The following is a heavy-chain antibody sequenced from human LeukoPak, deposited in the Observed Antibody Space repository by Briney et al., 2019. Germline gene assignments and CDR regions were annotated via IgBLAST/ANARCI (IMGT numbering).Heavy chain of an antibody. Sequence: SETLPLTCTVSGGSISSYYWSWIRQAPGKGLEWIGNIYHSGSTNYSPSLKSRVTISVDTSKNQFSLKLFSVTAADTAVYYCARHGTLGATTYPLDYWGQGTLVTVSS. D-gene: IGHD1-26*01. CDR3: ARHGTLGATTYPLDY. J-gene: IGHJ4*02. CDR1: GGSISSYY. V-gene: IGHV4-59*08. CDR2: IYHSGST.